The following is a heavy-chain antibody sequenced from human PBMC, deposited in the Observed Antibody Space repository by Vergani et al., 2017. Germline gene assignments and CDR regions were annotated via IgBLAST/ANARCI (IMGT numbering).Heavy chain of an antibody. J-gene: IGHJ6*03. Sequence: QVQLVESGGGLVKPGGSLRLSCAASGFTFSGYYWSWIRQPPGKGLEWIGEINHSGSTNYNPSLKSRVTISVDTSKNQFSLKLSSVTAADTAVYYCARGVYCSSTSCYFVYYYYMDVWGKGTTVTVSS. V-gene: IGHV4-34*01. D-gene: IGHD2-2*01. CDR1: GFTFSGYY. CDR2: INHSGST. CDR3: ARGVYCSSTSCYFVYYYYMDV.